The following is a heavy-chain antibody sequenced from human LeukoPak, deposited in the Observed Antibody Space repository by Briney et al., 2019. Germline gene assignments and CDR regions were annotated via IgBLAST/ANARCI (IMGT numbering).Heavy chain of an antibody. V-gene: IGHV3-30-3*01. CDR2: ISYDGSNK. CDR1: GFTFSSYA. CDR3: ARDSGYSSGWYFDY. J-gene: IGHJ4*02. D-gene: IGHD6-19*01. Sequence: GRSLRLSCAASGFTFSSYAMHWVRQAPGKGLEWVAVISYDGSNKYYADSVKGRFTISRDNSKNTLYLQMNSLRAEDTAVYYCARDSGYSSGWYFDYWGQGTLVTVSS.